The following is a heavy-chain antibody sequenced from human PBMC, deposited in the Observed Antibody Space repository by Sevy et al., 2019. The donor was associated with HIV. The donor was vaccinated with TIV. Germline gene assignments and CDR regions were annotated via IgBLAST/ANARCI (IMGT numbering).Heavy chain of an antibody. V-gene: IGHV3-23*01. Sequence: GGSLRLSCAASGFTFSSYAMSWVRQAPGKGLEWVSAISGSGGSTYYADSVKGRFTISRDNSENTLYLQMNSLRAEDTAVYYCAKERRVTMVRGVISSQDYWGQGTLVTVSS. CDR3: AKERRVTMVRGVISSQDY. D-gene: IGHD3-10*01. CDR2: ISGSGGST. J-gene: IGHJ4*02. CDR1: GFTFSSYA.